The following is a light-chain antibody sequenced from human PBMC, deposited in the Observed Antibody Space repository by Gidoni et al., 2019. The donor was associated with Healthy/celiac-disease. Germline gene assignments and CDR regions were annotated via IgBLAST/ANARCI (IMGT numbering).Light chain of an antibody. Sequence: EIVITHSLTTLFVSPGEKTNLPGRASQSVSSNLVWYQQKPGQAARLLIYGASTRATGIPARFSGSGSGTKFTLTISSLQSEDFAVYYCQQYNNWPPWTFGQGTKVEIK. CDR2: GAS. V-gene: IGKV3-15*01. J-gene: IGKJ1*01. CDR1: QSVSSN. CDR3: QQYNNWPPWT.